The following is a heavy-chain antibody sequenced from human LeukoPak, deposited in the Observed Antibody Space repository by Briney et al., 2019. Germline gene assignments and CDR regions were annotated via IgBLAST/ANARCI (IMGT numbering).Heavy chain of an antibody. CDR3: ARVTAVAGEYFDY. J-gene: IGHJ4*02. CDR2: IYSGGST. V-gene: IGHV3-66*01. Sequence: GGSLRLSCAASGFTVSSNYMSWVRQAPGKGLEWVSVIYSGGSTFYADSVKGRFTISRDNSKNTLDLQMNSLRAEDTAVYYCARVTAVAGEYFDYWGQGTLVTVSS. CDR1: GFTVSSNY. D-gene: IGHD6-19*01.